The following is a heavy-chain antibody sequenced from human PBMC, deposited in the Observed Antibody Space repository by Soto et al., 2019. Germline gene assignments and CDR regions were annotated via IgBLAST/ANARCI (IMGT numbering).Heavy chain of an antibody. CDR2: ISSSRSYI. Sequence: GGPLSLSCAASVFTFSSYSMNGVRKAPGKGLEWVSSISSSRSYIYYADSVKGRFTISRDNAKNSLYLQMNSLRAEDTAVYYCARLAVAAAFDIWGQGTMVTVSS. CDR3: ARLAVAAAFDI. V-gene: IGHV3-21*01. CDR1: VFTFSSYS. D-gene: IGHD6-19*01. J-gene: IGHJ3*02.